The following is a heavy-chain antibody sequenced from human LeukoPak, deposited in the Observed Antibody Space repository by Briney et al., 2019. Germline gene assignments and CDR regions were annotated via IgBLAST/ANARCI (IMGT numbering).Heavy chain of an antibody. D-gene: IGHD7-27*01. CDR3: ARQWGWFDP. CDR2: IYPADSDT. Sequence: KVSCKASGYTFTSYGISWVRQMPGQGLEWMGVIYPADSDTRYSPSFQGQVTISADKSISTAYLQWSSLKASDTAMYCCARQWGWFDPWGQGTLVTVSS. CDR1: GYTFTSYG. V-gene: IGHV5-51*01. J-gene: IGHJ5*02.